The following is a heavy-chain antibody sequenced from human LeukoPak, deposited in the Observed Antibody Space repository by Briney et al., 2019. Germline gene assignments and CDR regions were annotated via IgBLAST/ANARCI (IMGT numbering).Heavy chain of an antibody. CDR2: ISYDGSNK. D-gene: IGHD6-13*01. CDR3: AKDMIAAAFDY. Sequence: PGRSLRLSCAAAGFTFSSYGMHWVRQAPGKGLEWVAVISYDGSNKYYADSVKGRFTISRDNSKNTLYLQMNSLRAEDTAVYYCAKDMIAAAFDYWGQGTLVTVSS. V-gene: IGHV3-30*18. J-gene: IGHJ4*02. CDR1: GFTFSSYG.